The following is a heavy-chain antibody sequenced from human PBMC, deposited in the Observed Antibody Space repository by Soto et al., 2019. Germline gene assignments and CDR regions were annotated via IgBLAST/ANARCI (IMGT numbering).Heavy chain of an antibody. CDR3: AGRQKRITMIVYAFDI. J-gene: IGHJ3*02. CDR1: GGTFSSYA. CDR2: IIPIFGTA. D-gene: IGHD3-22*01. V-gene: IGHV1-69*06. Sequence: QVQLVQSGAEVKKPGSSVKVSCKASGGTFSSYAISWVRQAPGHGLEWMGGIIPIFGTANYAQKFQGRVTITADKSTSRAYKELSSLRSEDTAVYYCAGRQKRITMIVYAFDISGQRTMVTVSS.